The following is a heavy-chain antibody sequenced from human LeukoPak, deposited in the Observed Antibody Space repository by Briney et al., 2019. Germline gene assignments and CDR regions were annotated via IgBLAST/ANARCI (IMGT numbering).Heavy chain of an antibody. CDR1: GYTFTSYH. CDR2: INPGGDNT. CDR3: ARIRDGYNDAYDI. D-gene: IGHD5-24*01. J-gene: IGHJ3*02. V-gene: IGHV1-46*01. Sequence: ASVKVSCKASGYTFTSYHIHWVRQAPGQGLEWMGLINPGGDNTNYAQNFQGRVTMTRDTSASTVYMELSSLRSEDTAIYYCARIRDGYNDAYDIWGQGTVVTVPS.